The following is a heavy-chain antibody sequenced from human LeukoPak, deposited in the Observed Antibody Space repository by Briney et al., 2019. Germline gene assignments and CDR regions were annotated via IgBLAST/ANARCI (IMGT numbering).Heavy chain of an antibody. V-gene: IGHV4-39*07. Sequence: SETLSLTCTVSGGSISSSNYYWGCIRQPPGKGLEWIGNIYYSGSTYYNPSLKSRVTISIDTSKNQFSLKLSSVTAADTAVYYCARDLASCAGDCYSDGFDYWGQGALVTVSS. J-gene: IGHJ4*02. CDR3: ARDLASCAGDCYSDGFDY. CDR1: GGSISSSNYY. CDR2: IYYSGST. D-gene: IGHD2-21*02.